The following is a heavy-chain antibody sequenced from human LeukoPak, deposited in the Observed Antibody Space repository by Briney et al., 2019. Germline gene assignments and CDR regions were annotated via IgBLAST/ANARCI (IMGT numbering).Heavy chain of an antibody. CDR2: ISGSGGST. CDR1: GFTFSSYG. Sequence: GGSLRLSCAASGFTFSSYGMSWVRQAPGKGLEWVSAISGSGGSTYYADSVKGRFTISRDNSKNTLYLQMNSLRAEDTAVYYCAKGKTFMVRGPLDYWGQGTLVTVSS. J-gene: IGHJ4*02. CDR3: AKGKTFMVRGPLDY. D-gene: IGHD3-10*01. V-gene: IGHV3-23*01.